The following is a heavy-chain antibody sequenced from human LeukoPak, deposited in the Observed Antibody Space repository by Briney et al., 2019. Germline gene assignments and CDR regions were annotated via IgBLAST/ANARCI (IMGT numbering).Heavy chain of an antibody. J-gene: IGHJ3*02. V-gene: IGHV1-69*01. CDR1: GGTFSSYA. CDR2: IIPIFGTA. Sequence: ASVKVSCKASGGTFSSYAISWVRQAPGQGLEWMGGIIPIFGTANYAQKFQGRVTITADESTSTAYMELSSLRSEDTAVYYCARDRPIFGVETIDAFDIWGQGTMVTVSS. D-gene: IGHD3-3*01. CDR3: ARDRPIFGVETIDAFDI.